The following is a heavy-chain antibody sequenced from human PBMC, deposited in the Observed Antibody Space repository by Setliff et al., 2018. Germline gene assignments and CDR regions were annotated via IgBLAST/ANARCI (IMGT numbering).Heavy chain of an antibody. V-gene: IGHV4-59*01. J-gene: IGHJ4*02. CDR3: ARALGSSSFPFDY. CDR2: IYYSGST. CDR1: GGSFSSYY. Sequence: SETLSLTCAVYGGSFSSYYWSWIRQPPGKGLEWIGYIYYSGSTNYNPSLKSRVTISVDTSKNQFSLKLSSVTAADTAVYYCARALGSSSFPFDYWGQGTLVTVSS. D-gene: IGHD6-13*01.